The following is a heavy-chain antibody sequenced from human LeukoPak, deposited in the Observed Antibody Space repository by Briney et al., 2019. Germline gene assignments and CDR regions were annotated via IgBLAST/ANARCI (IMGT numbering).Heavy chain of an antibody. CDR3: ARGITGTENYYYYGMDV. J-gene: IGHJ6*02. Sequence: ASVTVSFKASGYTFTSYDINWVRQATGQGLEWMGWMNPNSGNTGYAQKFQGRVTMTRNTSISTAYMELSSLRSEDTAVYYCARGITGTENYYYYGMDVWGQGTTVTVSS. V-gene: IGHV1-8*01. CDR1: GYTFTSYD. D-gene: IGHD1-7*01. CDR2: MNPNSGNT.